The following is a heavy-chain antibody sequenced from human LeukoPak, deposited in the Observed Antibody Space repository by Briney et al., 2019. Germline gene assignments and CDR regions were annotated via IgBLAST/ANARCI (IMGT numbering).Heavy chain of an antibody. J-gene: IGHJ4*02. V-gene: IGHV3-23*01. D-gene: IGHD3-10*01. CDR2: ISGSGGST. CDR3: AKDSSPSYYGSGSFFDY. Sequence: GGSLRLSCAASGVTLSSYAMSWVRQAPGKGLEWVSAISGSGGSTYYADSVKGRFTISRDNSKNTLYLQMNSLRAEDTAVYYCAKDSSPSYYGSGSFFDYWGQGTLVTVSS. CDR1: GVTLSSYA.